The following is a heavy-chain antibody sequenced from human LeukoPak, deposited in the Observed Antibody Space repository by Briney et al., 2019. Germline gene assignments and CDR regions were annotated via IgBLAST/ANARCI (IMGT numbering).Heavy chain of an antibody. D-gene: IGHD4-17*01. Sequence: SCKASGYTFTGYYMHWVRQPPGKGLEWVAVIWYDGSNKYYADSVKGRFTISRDNSQNTLYLQMNSLRVEDTAMYYCAKVGDGDYYFDYWGQGSLVTVSS. CDR2: IWYDGSNK. J-gene: IGHJ4*02. CDR1: GYTFTGYY. V-gene: IGHV3-33*06. CDR3: AKVGDGDYYFDY.